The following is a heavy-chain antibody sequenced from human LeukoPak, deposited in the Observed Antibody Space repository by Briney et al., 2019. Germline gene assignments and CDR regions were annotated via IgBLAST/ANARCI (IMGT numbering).Heavy chain of an antibody. CDR3: AREQWLENLYYFDY. J-gene: IGHJ4*02. Sequence: SETLSLTCTVSGGSISSGGYYWSWIRQHPGKGLEWIGYIYYSGSTYYNPSLKSRVTISVDTSKNQFSLKLSSVTAADTAVYYCAREQWLENLYYFDYWGQGTLVTVSS. D-gene: IGHD6-19*01. CDR1: GGSISSGGYY. V-gene: IGHV4-31*03. CDR2: IYYSGST.